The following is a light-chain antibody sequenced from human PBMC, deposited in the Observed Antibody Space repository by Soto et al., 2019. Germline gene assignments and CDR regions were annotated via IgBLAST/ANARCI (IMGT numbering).Light chain of an antibody. CDR2: DAS. J-gene: IGKJ4*01. Sequence: EIVLTQSPATLSLSPGERATLSCRASQSVSSYLAWYQQKPGQAPRLLIYDASNRATEIPARFSGSGSGTDFTLTISSLEPEDFAVYYCQQRSNWPLTFGGGTKVDNK. CDR1: QSVSSY. CDR3: QQRSNWPLT. V-gene: IGKV3-11*01.